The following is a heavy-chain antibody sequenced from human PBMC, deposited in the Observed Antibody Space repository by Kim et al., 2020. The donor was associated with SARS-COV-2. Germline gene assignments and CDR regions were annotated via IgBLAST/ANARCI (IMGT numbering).Heavy chain of an antibody. D-gene: IGHD3-3*01. CDR2: INHNGAT. CDR1: VGSFSGYQ. J-gene: IGHJ6*02. Sequence: SETLSLTCAVYVGSFSGYQWSWIRQSPGKGLEWIGEINHNGATNYNPSLNGRVAISVDTSKNQFSLKVKSVTAADTAVYFCARGRAGVVPSPILGLGPYYDYCGMDVWGQGTTVSVSS. CDR3: ARGRAGVVPSPILGLGPYYDYCGMDV. V-gene: IGHV4-34*01.